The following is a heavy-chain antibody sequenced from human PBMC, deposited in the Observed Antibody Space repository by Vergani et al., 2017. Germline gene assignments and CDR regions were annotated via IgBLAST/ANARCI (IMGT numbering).Heavy chain of an antibody. D-gene: IGHD2-8*01. Sequence: LVESGGGLVQPGGSLILSCAASSFSVSSHYMTWVRQAPGKGLEWVSTINIGGRTSYADSVKGRLTLTRDDSKNTLHLQMNSLSPEDTAVYYCARGXCTISICRGKVDSWGQGTLVTVSS. CDR3: ARGXCTISICRGKVDS. CDR1: SFSVSSHY. V-gene: IGHV3-66*02. CDR2: INIGGRT. J-gene: IGHJ4*02.